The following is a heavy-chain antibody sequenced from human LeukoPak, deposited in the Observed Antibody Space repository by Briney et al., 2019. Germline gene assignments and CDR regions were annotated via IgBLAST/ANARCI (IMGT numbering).Heavy chain of an antibody. CDR3: ARAPRPGYSSGWLMDY. CDR2: INQDGSEK. CDR1: GFTFDDYG. V-gene: IGHV3-7*01. Sequence: PGGSLRLSCAASGFTFDDYGMSWVRQAPGKGLEWVANINQDGSEKYYVDSVKGRFTISRDNAKNSLYLQMNSLRVEDTAVYYCARAPRPGYSSGWLMDYWGQGTLVTVSS. D-gene: IGHD6-19*01. J-gene: IGHJ4*02.